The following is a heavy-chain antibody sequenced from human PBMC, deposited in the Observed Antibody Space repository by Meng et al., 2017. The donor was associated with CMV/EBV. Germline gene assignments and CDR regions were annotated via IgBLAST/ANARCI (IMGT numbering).Heavy chain of an antibody. J-gene: IGHJ4*02. V-gene: IGHV4-61*05. CDR1: GGSISSSNYY. Sequence: GSLRLSCTVSGGSISSSNYYWGWIRQPPGKGLEWIGYIYYSGSTNYNPSLKSRVTISVDTSKNQFSLKLSSVTAADTAVYYCARTYYYGSGSWDWGQGTLVTVSS. CDR2: IYYSGST. CDR3: ARTYYYGSGSWD. D-gene: IGHD3-10*01.